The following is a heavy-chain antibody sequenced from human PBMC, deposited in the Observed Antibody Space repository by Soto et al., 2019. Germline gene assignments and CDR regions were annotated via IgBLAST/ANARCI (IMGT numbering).Heavy chain of an antibody. CDR2: INAGNGNT. V-gene: IGHV1-3*05. J-gene: IGHJ4*02. CDR3: ARSIVVVTALDS. Sequence: QVQLVQSGAEEKKPGASVKVSCKASGYTFTSYAMHWVRQAPGQRLEWMGWINAGNGNTKYSQKFQGRVTITRDTSASTAYMERSSVRSEDTAVYYCARSIVVVTALDSWGKGTLVPVSS. D-gene: IGHD2-21*02. CDR1: GYTFTSYA.